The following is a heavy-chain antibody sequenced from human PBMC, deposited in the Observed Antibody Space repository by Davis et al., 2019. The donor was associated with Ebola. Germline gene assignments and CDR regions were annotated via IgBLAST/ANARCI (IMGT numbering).Heavy chain of an antibody. J-gene: IGHJ6*02. V-gene: IGHV3-30*18. CDR1: GFTFSSYG. D-gene: IGHD2-2*01. CDR3: AKDRTRVVPAATHYYYYGMDV. Sequence: PGGSLRLSCAASGFTFSSYGMHWVRQAPGKGLEWAAVISYDGSNKYYADSVKGRFTISRDNSKNTLYLQMNSLRAEDTAVYYCAKDRTRVVPAATHYYYYGMDVWGQGTTVTVSS. CDR2: ISYDGSNK.